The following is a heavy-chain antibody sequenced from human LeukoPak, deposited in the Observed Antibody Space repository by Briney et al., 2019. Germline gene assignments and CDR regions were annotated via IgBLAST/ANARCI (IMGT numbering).Heavy chain of an antibody. J-gene: IGHJ4*02. Sequence: PSETLSLTCTVSDDSITIYYWSWIRQPPGKGLEWIGYIDHTGSTNYNPSLNSRVTISRDTSKNPFSLKLSSVTAEDTAVYFCASFLDYYGSGSYPWQFDYWGQGTLVTVSS. V-gene: IGHV4-59*01. D-gene: IGHD3-10*01. CDR3: ASFLDYYGSGSYPWQFDY. CDR1: DDSITIYY. CDR2: IDHTGST.